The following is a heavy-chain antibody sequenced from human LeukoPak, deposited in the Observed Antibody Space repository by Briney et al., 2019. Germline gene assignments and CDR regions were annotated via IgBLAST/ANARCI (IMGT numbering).Heavy chain of an antibody. J-gene: IGHJ4*02. V-gene: IGHV4-34*01. Sequence: PSETLSLTCAVYGGSFSGYYWSWIRQPPGKGLEWIGEINHSGSTNYNLSLKSRVTISVDTSKNQFSLKLSSVTAADTAVYYCARFSGRYWNIVGAGRDYWGQGTLVTVSS. CDR3: ARFSGRYWNIVGAGRDY. CDR1: GGSFSGYY. CDR2: INHSGST. D-gene: IGHD1-26*01.